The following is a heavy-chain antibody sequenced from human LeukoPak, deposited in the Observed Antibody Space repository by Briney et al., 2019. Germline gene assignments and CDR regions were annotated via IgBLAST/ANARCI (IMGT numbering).Heavy chain of an antibody. D-gene: IGHD5-24*01. CDR1: GFIFSNYG. J-gene: IGHJ4*02. CDR3: ARFRATTTRFDY. Sequence: GRSLRLSCAASGFIFSNYGMHWVRQAPGRGLEWAAVVSFDGNTTFYSDSVKGRFAISRDNSKNTLYLEMNSLRPEDTAVYYCARFRATTTRFDYWGQGTLVTVSS. CDR2: VSFDGNTT. V-gene: IGHV3-30*03.